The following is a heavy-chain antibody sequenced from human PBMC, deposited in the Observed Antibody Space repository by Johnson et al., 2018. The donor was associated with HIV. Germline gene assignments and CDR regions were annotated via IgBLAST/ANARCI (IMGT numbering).Heavy chain of an antibody. Sequence: QVQLEESGGGVVQPGRSLRLSCAASGFTFSSYAMHWVRQAPGKGLEWVAVISYDGSNKYYADSVKGRFTISRDNSKNTLYLQMNSLRAEDTAVYYCAREYSSLSQGAFDIWGQGTMVTVSS. CDR3: AREYSSLSQGAFDI. D-gene: IGHD6-6*01. V-gene: IGHV3-30*04. CDR2: ISYDGSNK. CDR1: GFTFSSYA. J-gene: IGHJ3*02.